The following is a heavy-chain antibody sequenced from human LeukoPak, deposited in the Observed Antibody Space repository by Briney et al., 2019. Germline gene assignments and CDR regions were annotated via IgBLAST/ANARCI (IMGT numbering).Heavy chain of an antibody. Sequence: GGSLRLSCVASGFTFSSYTMNWVRQAPGKGLEWVSAISTSSTYIYYADSVKGRFTISRDNAKNSLYLQMNSLRAEDTAVYYCARLFYGGDPYFDSWGQGALVTVSS. CDR1: GFTFSSYT. CDR3: ARLFYGGDPYFDS. V-gene: IGHV3-21*04. CDR2: ISTSSTYI. D-gene: IGHD4-23*01. J-gene: IGHJ4*02.